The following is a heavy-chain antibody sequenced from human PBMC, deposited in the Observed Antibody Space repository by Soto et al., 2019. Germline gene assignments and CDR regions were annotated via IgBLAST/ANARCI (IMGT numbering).Heavy chain of an antibody. CDR2: IYYSGST. V-gene: IGHV4-39*01. CDR3: ARHYTYYDFLSGITGDLYYFDY. Sequence: LSLTCTVSGGSISSSSYYWGWIRQPPGKGLEWIGSIYYSGSTYYNPSLKSRVTISVDTSKNQFSLKLSSVTAADTAVYYCARHYTYYDFLSGITGDLYYFDYWGQGTLVTVSS. J-gene: IGHJ4*02. CDR1: GGSISSSSYY. D-gene: IGHD3-3*01.